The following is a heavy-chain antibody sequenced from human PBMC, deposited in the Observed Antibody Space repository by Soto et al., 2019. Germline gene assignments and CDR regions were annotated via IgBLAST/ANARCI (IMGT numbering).Heavy chain of an antibody. J-gene: IGHJ5*02. CDR1: GGTFSSYT. CDR2: IIPILGIA. Sequence: QVQLVQSGAEVKKPGSSVKVSCKASGGTFSSYTISWVRQAPGQGLERMGRIIPILGIAKYAQKFLGRVTITGGKSRSTAYMELGSLSSEDTAVYYCARVRIAAAGTDWFDPWGQGTLVTVSS. CDR3: ARVRIAAAGTDWFDP. D-gene: IGHD6-13*01. V-gene: IGHV1-69*02.